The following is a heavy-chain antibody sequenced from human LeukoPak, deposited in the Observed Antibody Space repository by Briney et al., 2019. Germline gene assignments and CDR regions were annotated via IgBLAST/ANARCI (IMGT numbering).Heavy chain of an antibody. CDR1: GFTFSSYE. J-gene: IGHJ4*02. CDR3: ARFIAAPYYFDY. D-gene: IGHD6-13*01. Sequence: PGGSLRLSCAASGFTFSSYEMNWVRQAPGKGLECVSYISSSGSTIYYADSVKGRFTIYRDNAKNSLYLQMNSLRAEDTAVYYCARFIAAPYYFDYWGRGTLVTVSS. CDR2: ISSSGSTI. V-gene: IGHV3-48*03.